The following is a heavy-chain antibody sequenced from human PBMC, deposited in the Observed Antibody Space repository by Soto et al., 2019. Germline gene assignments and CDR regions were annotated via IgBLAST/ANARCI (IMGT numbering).Heavy chain of an antibody. J-gene: IGHJ4*02. D-gene: IGHD6-13*01. V-gene: IGHV5-51*01. CDR3: ARHNSSWFVQYFND. CDR2: IYPGDSDT. Sequence: PGESLKISCKGSGYSFTSYWIGWVRQMPVKGLEWMGIIYPGDSDTRYSPSFQGKVTISADKSISTAYLQWSSLKASDTAMYYCARHNSSWFVQYFNDCRPRTLV. CDR1: GYSFTSYW.